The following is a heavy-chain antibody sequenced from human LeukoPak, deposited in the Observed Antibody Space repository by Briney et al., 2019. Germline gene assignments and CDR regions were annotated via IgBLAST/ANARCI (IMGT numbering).Heavy chain of an antibody. CDR1: GGSISSYY. D-gene: IGHD3-22*01. J-gene: IGHJ4*02. CDR3: AREVPYYYDSSGSPYFDY. CDR2: IYYSGST. Sequence: SETLSLTCTVSGGSISSYYWSWIRQPPGKGLEWIGYIYYSGSTNYNPSLKSRVTISVDTPKNQFSLKLSSVTAADTAVYYCAREVPYYYDSSGSPYFDYWGQGTLVTVSS. V-gene: IGHV4-59*01.